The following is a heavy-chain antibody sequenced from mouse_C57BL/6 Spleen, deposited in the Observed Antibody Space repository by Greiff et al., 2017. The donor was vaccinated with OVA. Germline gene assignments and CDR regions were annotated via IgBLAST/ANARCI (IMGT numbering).Heavy chain of an antibody. CDR2: INPGSGGT. D-gene: IGHD2-4*01. CDR1: GYAFTNYL. Sequence: QVQLKQSGAELVRPGTSVKVSCKASGYAFTNYLIEWVKQRPGQGLEWIGVINPGSGGTNYNEKFKGKATLTADKSSSTAYMQLSSLTSEDSAVYFCARDDYDEGVAYWGQGTLVTVSA. CDR3: ARDDYDEGVAY. J-gene: IGHJ3*01. V-gene: IGHV1-54*01.